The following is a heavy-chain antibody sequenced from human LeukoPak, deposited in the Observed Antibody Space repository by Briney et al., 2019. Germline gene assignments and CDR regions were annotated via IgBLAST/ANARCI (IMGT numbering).Heavy chain of an antibody. D-gene: IGHD5-24*01. Sequence: MPGGSLRLSCDASRFVFTNYYMSWVRQAPGKGLDWIATIAYDGDTKYYADSAEGRFTISRDNAKNSLSLQMNSLRAEDTAVYFCARAGTYDGYKVLDSWGQGTLVTVSS. CDR2: IAYDGDTK. CDR3: ARAGTYDGYKVLDS. CDR1: RFVFTNYY. V-gene: IGHV3-11*01. J-gene: IGHJ5*01.